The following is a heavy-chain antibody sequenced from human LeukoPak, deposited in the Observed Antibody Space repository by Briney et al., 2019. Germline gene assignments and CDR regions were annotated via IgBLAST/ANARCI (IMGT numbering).Heavy chain of an antibody. J-gene: IGHJ6*02. D-gene: IGHD2-15*01. Sequence: GGSLRLSCAASGFTFSSYSMTWVRQAPGKGLEWVSYISSSSSTIYYADSVKGRFTISRDNAKNSLYLQMNSLRAEDTAVYYCARFGRIPIYYGMDVWGQGTTVTVSS. CDR2: ISSSSSTI. V-gene: IGHV3-48*01. CDR1: GFTFSSYS. CDR3: ARFGRIPIYYGMDV.